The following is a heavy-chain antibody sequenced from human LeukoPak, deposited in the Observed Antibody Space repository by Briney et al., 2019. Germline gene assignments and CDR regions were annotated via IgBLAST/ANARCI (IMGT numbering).Heavy chain of an antibody. CDR2: IYHSGST. CDR1: GGSIASSYW. J-gene: IGHJ4*02. D-gene: IGHD4-23*01. CDR3: ARNAGNSDVDY. Sequence: SETLSLTCAVSGGSIASSYWWTWVRPPPGKGLEWIGEIYHSGSTNYNPSLRRRVTISVDKSDNQFSLKLNSMTAADTAVYYCARNAGNSDVDYWGQGTLVTVSS. V-gene: IGHV4-4*02.